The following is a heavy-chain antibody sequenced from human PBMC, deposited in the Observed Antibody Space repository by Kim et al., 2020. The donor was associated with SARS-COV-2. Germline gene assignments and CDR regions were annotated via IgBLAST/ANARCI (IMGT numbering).Heavy chain of an antibody. V-gene: IGHV3-23*01. CDR1: GFTFSSYA. CDR3: AKDSGSKGYCSSTSCYRVGGMDV. J-gene: IGHJ6*02. CDR2: ISGSGGST. Sequence: GGSLRLSCAASGFTFSSYAMSWVRQAPGKGLEWVSAISGSGGSTYYADSVKGRFTISRDNSKNTLYLQMNSLRAEDTAVYYCAKDSGSKGYCSSTSCYRVGGMDVWGQGTTVTVSS. D-gene: IGHD2-2*02.